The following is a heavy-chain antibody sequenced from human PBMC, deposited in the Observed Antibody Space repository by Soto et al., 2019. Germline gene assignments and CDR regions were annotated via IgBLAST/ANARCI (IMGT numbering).Heavy chain of an antibody. Sequence: QVQLVQSGAEVKKPGSSVKVSCKASGGTFSSYAISWGRRAPGQGLEWMGGIIPIFGTANYAQKFQGRVTITADKSTSTAYMELSSLRSEDTAVYYCAREGARETGWFDPWGQGTLVTVSS. CDR3: AREGARETGWFDP. J-gene: IGHJ5*02. CDR2: IIPIFGTA. CDR1: GGTFSSYA. V-gene: IGHV1-69*06. D-gene: IGHD1-26*01.